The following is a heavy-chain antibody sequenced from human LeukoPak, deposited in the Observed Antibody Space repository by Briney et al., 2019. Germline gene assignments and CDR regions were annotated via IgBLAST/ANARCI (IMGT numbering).Heavy chain of an antibody. V-gene: IGHV4-39*01. D-gene: IGHD4-11*01. CDR3: ARSLVDYSSPSWSAHFDY. CDR1: SGSISSNSHY. CDR2: IYYTGRT. Sequence: SETLSLTCTVSSGSISSNSHYWGWIRQPSGKGLEWVGSIYYTGRTFDNPSLESRVTVSVDTSKNQFTLKMRSLTVADTAVYYCARSLVDYSSPSWSAHFDYWGQGILVTVSS. J-gene: IGHJ4*02.